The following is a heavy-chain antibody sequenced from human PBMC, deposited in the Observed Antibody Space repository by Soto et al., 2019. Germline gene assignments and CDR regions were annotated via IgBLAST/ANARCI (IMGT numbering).Heavy chain of an antibody. J-gene: IGHJ4*02. Sequence: ASETLSLTCTVSGGSISSGDYYWSWIRQPPGKGLEWIGYIYYSGSTYYNPSLKSRVTISVDTSKNQFSLKLSSVTAADTAVYYCARDKVVVAAFDYWGQGTLVTVS. CDR2: IYYSGST. D-gene: IGHD6-19*01. V-gene: IGHV4-30-4*01. CDR1: GGSISSGDYY. CDR3: ARDKVVVAAFDY.